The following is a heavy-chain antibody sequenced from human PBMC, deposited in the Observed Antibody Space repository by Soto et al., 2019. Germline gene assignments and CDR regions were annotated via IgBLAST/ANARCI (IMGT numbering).Heavy chain of an antibody. Sequence: QVQLVQSGAEVKKPGASVKVSCKASGYTFTSYGISWVRQAPGQGLEWMGWISAYNGNTNYAQKLQGRVTMTTDTSTSTAYMERRSLRSDDTAVYYCAREGYCSGGSCLYYYYGMDVWGQGTTVTVSS. V-gene: IGHV1-18*01. CDR1: GYTFTSYG. CDR3: AREGYCSGGSCLYYYYGMDV. CDR2: ISAYNGNT. J-gene: IGHJ6*02. D-gene: IGHD2-15*01.